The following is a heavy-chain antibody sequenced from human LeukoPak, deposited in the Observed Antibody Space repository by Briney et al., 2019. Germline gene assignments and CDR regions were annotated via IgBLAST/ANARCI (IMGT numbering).Heavy chain of an antibody. J-gene: IGHJ4*02. V-gene: IGHV4-38-2*01. CDR2: IYHSGST. D-gene: IGHD4-17*01. Sequence: SETLSLTCAVSGYSISSGYYWGWIRQPPGKGLEWIGSIYHSGSTYYNPSLKSRVTISVDTSKNQFSLKLSSVTAADTAVYYCARGAATVTTPFDHWGQGTLVTVSS. CDR3: ARGAATVTTPFDH. CDR1: GYSISSGYY.